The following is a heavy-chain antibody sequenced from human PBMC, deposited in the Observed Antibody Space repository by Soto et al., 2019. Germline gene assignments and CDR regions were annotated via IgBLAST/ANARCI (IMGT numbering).Heavy chain of an antibody. V-gene: IGHV1-2*04. D-gene: IGHD2-2*01. CDR3: ARGYCSSTSCYAYYYGMDV. CDR2: INPNSGGT. J-gene: IGHJ6*02. Sequence: QVQLVQSGAEVKKPGASVKVSCKASGYTFTGYYMHWVRQAPGQGLEWMGWINPNSGGTNYAQKFQGWVTMTRDPSISTAYMELSRLRSDDTAVYYCARGYCSSTSCYAYYYGMDVWGQGTTVTVSS. CDR1: GYTFTGYY.